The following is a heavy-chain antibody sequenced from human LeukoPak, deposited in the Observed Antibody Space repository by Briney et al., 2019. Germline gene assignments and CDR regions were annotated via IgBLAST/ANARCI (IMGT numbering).Heavy chain of an antibody. Sequence: PSQTLSLTCAISGNSVYINSAARNWIRQSPSRGLEWLGRTYYRSKWYNDYAVSVKSRITINPDTSKNHFSLQLNSVTPEDTAVHCCGRAEKDPNGGAQELERGGQGTLVTVSS. CDR1: GNSVYINSAA. D-gene: IGHD1-1*01. CDR3: GRAEKDPNGGAQELER. J-gene: IGHJ4*02. CDR2: TYYRSKWYN. V-gene: IGHV6-1*01.